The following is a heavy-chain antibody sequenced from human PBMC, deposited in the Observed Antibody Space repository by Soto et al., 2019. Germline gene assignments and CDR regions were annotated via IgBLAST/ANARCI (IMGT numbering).Heavy chain of an antibody. J-gene: IGHJ4*02. D-gene: IGHD5-18*01. CDR2: IWYDGSNK. Sequence: PGGSLDLSCAASGLTFSSYGMDWSRQAQGKGLEWVAVIWYDGSNKYYADSVKGRFTISRDNSKNTLYLQMNSLRAEDTAVYYCARELNTAMVPRAFDYWGQGTLVTVSS. CDR1: GLTFSSYG. V-gene: IGHV3-33*01. CDR3: ARELNTAMVPRAFDY.